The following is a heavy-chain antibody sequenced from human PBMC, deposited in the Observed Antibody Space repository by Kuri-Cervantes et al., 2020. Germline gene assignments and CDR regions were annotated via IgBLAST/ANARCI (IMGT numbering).Heavy chain of an antibody. Sequence: TMSLTCVTSGACASSKSAAWNWIRESPLSGLEWLVRTYYRPKWYNAYAVYVKSRITINPDKSTNQFSLQLNSVTPEDTAVYYCARSSYYDSSGYPTDLDYWGQGTLVTVSS. J-gene: IGHJ4*02. CDR1: GACASSKSAA. D-gene: IGHD3-22*01. V-gene: IGHV6-1*01. CDR2: TYYRPKWYN. CDR3: ARSSYYDSSGYPTDLDY.